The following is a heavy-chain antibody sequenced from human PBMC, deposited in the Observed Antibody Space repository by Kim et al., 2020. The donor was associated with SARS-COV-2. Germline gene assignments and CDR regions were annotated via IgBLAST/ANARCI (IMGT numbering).Heavy chain of an antibody. Sequence: ASVKVSCKASGYTFTSYAMHWVRQAPGQRLEWMGWINAGNGNTKYSQKFQGRVTITRDTSASTAYMELSSLRSEDTAVYYCARDSYWILPNYYGMDVWGQGTTVTVSS. CDR1: GYTFTSYA. D-gene: IGHD3-10*01. CDR3: ARDSYWILPNYYGMDV. V-gene: IGHV1-3*01. J-gene: IGHJ6*02. CDR2: INAGNGNT.